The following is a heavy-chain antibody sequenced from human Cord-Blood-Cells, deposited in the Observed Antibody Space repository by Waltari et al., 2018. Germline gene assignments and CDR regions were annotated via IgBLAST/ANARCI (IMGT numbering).Heavy chain of an antibody. J-gene: IGHJ3*02. CDR2: INHSGST. CDR3: ARDLYCSSTSCSAFDI. V-gene: IGHV4-34*01. Sequence: QVQLQQWGAGLLKHSATLSLTCAVYGGSFSGYYWSWIRQPPGKGLEWIGEINHSGSTNYNPSLKSRVTISVDTSKNQFSLKLSSVTAADTAVYYCARDLYCSSTSCSAFDIWGQGTMVTVSS. CDR1: GGSFSGYY. D-gene: IGHD2-2*01.